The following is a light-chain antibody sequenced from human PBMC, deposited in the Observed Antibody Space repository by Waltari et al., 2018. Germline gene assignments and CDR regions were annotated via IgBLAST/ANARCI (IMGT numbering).Light chain of an antibody. CDR1: QSINIW. J-gene: IGKJ2*01. CDR2: KAS. Sequence: DIHMTQSPSFVSASVGDRVSITCRAIQSINIWLAWYQQKQGKVPNLLIDKASRLASGVPTRFNGTRSATEFTLTLSSLQPVDFAAYYCQQYHRKSRIFGQGTKVDIK. V-gene: IGKV1-5*03. CDR3: QQYHRKSRI.